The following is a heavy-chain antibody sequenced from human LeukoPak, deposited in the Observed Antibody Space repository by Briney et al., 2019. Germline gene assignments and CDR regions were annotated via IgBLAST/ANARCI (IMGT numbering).Heavy chain of an antibody. CDR3: AKDRPNYHESNGHYYRLNGDS. D-gene: IGHD3-22*01. CDR1: GFTFNIYS. Sequence: GGSLRLSCVASGFTFNIYSMSWVRQAPGKGLEWVSSITSSGDATFHAASVTDRFTISRDSSKSTLYLQMSRLRVEDTAVYYCAKDRPNYHESNGHYYRLNGDSWGQGTLVTVSS. J-gene: IGHJ5*01. V-gene: IGHV3-23*01. CDR2: ITSSGDAT.